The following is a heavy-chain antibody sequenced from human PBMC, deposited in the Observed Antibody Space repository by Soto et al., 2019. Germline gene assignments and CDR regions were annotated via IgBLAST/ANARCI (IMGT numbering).Heavy chain of an antibody. J-gene: IGHJ2*01. V-gene: IGHV3-33*01. CDR3: ARGPYFSWNLDV. Sequence: QMQLVESGGGVVQPGGSLRLSCAASGFSFSIYGMHWVRQAPDKGLEWVAVIWSDGSQEYYAESVRGRFTISRDNSINTLYLQINSLRAEDTAVYYCARGPYFSWNLDVWGRGTLVTV. CDR1: GFSFSIYG. CDR2: IWSDGSQE. D-gene: IGHD3-9*01.